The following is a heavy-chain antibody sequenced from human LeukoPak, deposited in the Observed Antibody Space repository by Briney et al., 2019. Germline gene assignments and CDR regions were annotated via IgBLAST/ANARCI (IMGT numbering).Heavy chain of an antibody. V-gene: IGHV5-51*01. CDR2: IYPGDSDT. D-gene: IGHD3-3*01. Sequence: GESLKISCKGSGYSFTCYWIGWVRQMPGKGLEWMGIIYPGDSDTRYSPSFQGQVTISADKSISTAYLQWSSLKASDTAMYYCARQITIFGVVTHFDYWGQGTLVTVSS. CDR3: ARQITIFGVVTHFDY. CDR1: GYSFTCYW. J-gene: IGHJ4*02.